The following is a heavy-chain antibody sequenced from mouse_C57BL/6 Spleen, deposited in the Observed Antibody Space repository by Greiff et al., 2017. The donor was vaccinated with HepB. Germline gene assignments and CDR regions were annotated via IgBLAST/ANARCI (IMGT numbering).Heavy chain of an antibody. CDR3: ARDRKVTGGFAY. D-gene: IGHD2-2*01. J-gene: IGHJ3*01. CDR2: ISDGGSYT. V-gene: IGHV5-4*01. Sequence: EVMLVESGGGLVKPGGSLKLSCAASGFTFSSYAMSWVRQTPEKRLEWVATISDGGSYTYYPDNVKGRFTISRDNAKNNLYLQMSHLKSEDTAMYYCARDRKVTGGFAYWGQGTLVTVSA. CDR1: GFTFSSYA.